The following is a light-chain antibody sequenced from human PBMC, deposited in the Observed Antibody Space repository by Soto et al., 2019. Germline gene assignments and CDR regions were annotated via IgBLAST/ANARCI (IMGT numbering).Light chain of an antibody. CDR1: QSVSSSY. CDR2: GAS. CDR3: QQYGSSPYT. Sequence: EIVLTQSPGTLSLSPGERATPSCRASQSVSSSYLAWYQQKPGQAPRLLIYGASSRATGIPDRFSGSGSGTDFTLTISRLAPEDFAVYYCQQYGSSPYTFGQGTKLEIK. V-gene: IGKV3-20*01. J-gene: IGKJ2*01.